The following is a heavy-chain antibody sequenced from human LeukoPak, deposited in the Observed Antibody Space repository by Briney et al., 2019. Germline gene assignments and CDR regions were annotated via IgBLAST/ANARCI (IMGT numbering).Heavy chain of an antibody. CDR2: ISYDGSNK. CDR1: GFTFSSYG. V-gene: IGHV3-30*18. Sequence: PGRSLRLSCAASGFTFSSYGMHWVRQAPGKGLEWVAVISYDGSNKYYADSVKGRFTISRDNSKNTLYLQMNSLRAEDTAVYYCAKGPLGADYYDSSFDYWGQGTLVTVSS. J-gene: IGHJ4*02. CDR3: AKGPLGADYYDSSFDY. D-gene: IGHD3-22*01.